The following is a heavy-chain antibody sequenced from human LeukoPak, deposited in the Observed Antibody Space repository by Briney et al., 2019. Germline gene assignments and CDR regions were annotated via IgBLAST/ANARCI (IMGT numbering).Heavy chain of an antibody. CDR3: ARDSELLPSYYFDY. CDR2: ISAYNGNT. D-gene: IGHD1-26*01. Sequence: ASVKVSCKASGYTFTSYGISWVRQAPGQGLEWMGWISAYNGNTNYAQKLQGRVTVTTDTSTSTAYMELRSLRSDDTAVYYCARDSELLPSYYFDYWGQGTLVTVSS. CDR1: GYTFTSYG. J-gene: IGHJ4*02. V-gene: IGHV1-18*01.